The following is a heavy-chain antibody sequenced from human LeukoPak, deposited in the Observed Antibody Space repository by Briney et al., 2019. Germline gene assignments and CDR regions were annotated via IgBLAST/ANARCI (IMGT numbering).Heavy chain of an antibody. CDR2: ISDSGST. V-gene: IGHV4-59*01. CDR1: GGSISSYY. Sequence: SETLSLTCAVSGGSISSYYWSWIRQPPGKGLEWVGYISDSGSTNYNPSLKSRVTMSVDTSKNQFSLKLSSVTAADTAFYYCARDLRIAATGDPIGYWGQGTLVTVSS. D-gene: IGHD6-13*01. CDR3: ARDLRIAATGDPIGY. J-gene: IGHJ4*02.